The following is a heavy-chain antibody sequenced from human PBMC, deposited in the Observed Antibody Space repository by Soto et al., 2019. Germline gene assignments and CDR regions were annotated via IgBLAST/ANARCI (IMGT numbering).Heavy chain of an antibody. V-gene: IGHV1-69*01. CDR3: ARDGGRHAGGIDS. D-gene: IGHD1-26*01. Sequence: QVQLVQSGAEVKKPGSSVKVSCKASGGTFSSYSINWVRRAPGQGLEWMGEIIPLFGTANYAQKIQGRVAATADEPTSTAYMELSSRRSEGTPVYYCARDGGRHAGGIDSWGQGTRVPGSS. CDR1: GGTFSSYS. CDR2: IIPLFGTA. J-gene: IGHJ4*02.